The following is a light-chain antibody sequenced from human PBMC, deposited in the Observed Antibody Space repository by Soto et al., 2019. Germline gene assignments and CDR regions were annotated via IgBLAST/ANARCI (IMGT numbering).Light chain of an antibody. V-gene: IGKV3-11*01. CDR2: RAS. J-gene: IGKJ1*01. Sequence: EIVLTQSPATLSLSPGERATLSCRASQSVSSYLAWYQQKPGQAPRLLIYRASTRATGTPARFSGSGSGTDFTLTISSLQPEDVATYYCQKYNSAPWTFGQGTKVDIK. CDR3: QKYNSAPWT. CDR1: QSVSSY.